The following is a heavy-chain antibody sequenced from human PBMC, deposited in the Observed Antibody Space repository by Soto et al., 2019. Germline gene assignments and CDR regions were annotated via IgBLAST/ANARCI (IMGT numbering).Heavy chain of an antibody. Sequence: PSETLSLTCTVSGGSISSGGYYWSWIRQQPGKGLEWIGYIYYSGSTYYNPSLKSRVTISVDTSKNQFSLKLSSVTAADTAVYYCARGRGYSGYDAFDIWGQGTMVTVSS. CDR2: IYYSGST. J-gene: IGHJ3*02. D-gene: IGHD5-12*01. CDR3: ARGRGYSGYDAFDI. V-gene: IGHV4-31*03. CDR1: GGSISSGGYY.